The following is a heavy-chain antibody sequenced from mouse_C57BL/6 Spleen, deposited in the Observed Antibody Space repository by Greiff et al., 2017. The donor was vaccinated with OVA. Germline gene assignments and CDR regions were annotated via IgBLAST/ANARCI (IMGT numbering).Heavy chain of an antibody. V-gene: IGHV1-64*01. J-gene: IGHJ3*01. CDR2: IHPNSGST. Sequence: QVQLQQPGAELVKPGASVKLSCKASGYTFTSYWMRWVKQRPGQGLEWIGMIHPNSGSTNYNEKFKSKATLTVDKSSSTAYMQLRSLTSEDSAVYSCARSYDYAFAYWGQGTLVTVSA. D-gene: IGHD2-4*01. CDR1: GYTFTSYW. CDR3: ARSYDYAFAY.